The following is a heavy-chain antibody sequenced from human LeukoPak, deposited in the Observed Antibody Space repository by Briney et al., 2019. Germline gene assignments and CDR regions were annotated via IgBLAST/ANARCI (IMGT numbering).Heavy chain of an antibody. CDR2: INPNSGGT. Sequence: ASVKVSCKASGYTFTGYYMHWVRQAPGQGLEWMGWINPNSGGTNYAQKFQGRVTMTRDTSISTAYMELSRLRSDDTAVYYCAGDAIGVRGVRGPSWFDPWGQGTLVTVSS. V-gene: IGHV1-2*02. J-gene: IGHJ5*02. CDR1: GYTFTGYY. CDR3: AGDAIGVRGVRGPSWFDP. D-gene: IGHD3-10*01.